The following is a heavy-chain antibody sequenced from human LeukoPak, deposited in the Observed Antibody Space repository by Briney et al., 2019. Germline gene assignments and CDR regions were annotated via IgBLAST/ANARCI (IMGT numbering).Heavy chain of an antibody. J-gene: IGHJ4*02. CDR1: GYTFTAYY. D-gene: IGHD6-19*01. V-gene: IGHV1-2*02. Sequence: GASVKVSCKASGYTFTAYYMHWVRQAPGQGLEWMGWINPNSGGTNYAQKFQGRVTMTRDTSISTVYMELSRLRSDDTAVYYCARDFPSSGWYHPLDYWGQGILVTVSS. CDR3: ARDFPSSGWYHPLDY. CDR2: INPNSGGT.